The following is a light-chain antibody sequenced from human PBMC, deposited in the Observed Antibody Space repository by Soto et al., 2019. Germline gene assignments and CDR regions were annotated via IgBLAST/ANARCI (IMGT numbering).Light chain of an antibody. CDR1: QNVNTN. Sequence: EVVMTQSPATLSVSPGDRATLSCRASQNVNTNLAWYQQQPGQAPRLLIFGASTWATGIPARFSASGSGTEFTLTISSLQPEDFAVYYCQQYNNWPLTFGGGTKVEIK. J-gene: IGKJ4*01. CDR3: QQYNNWPLT. V-gene: IGKV3-15*01. CDR2: GAS.